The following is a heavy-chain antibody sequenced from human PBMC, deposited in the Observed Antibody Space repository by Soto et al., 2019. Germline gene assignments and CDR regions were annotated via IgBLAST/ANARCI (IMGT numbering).Heavy chain of an antibody. J-gene: IGHJ4*02. Sequence: SETLSPTCAVSGGSVSSCNWWSWVRQPPGKGLEWIGEIYHSGSTNYNPSLKSRVTISVDKSKNQFSLKLSSVTAADTAVYYCARVGMGSWASGNWGQGTLVTVSS. CDR1: GGSVSSCNW. D-gene: IGHD1-26*01. CDR3: ARVGMGSWASGN. V-gene: IGHV4-4*02. CDR2: IYHSGST.